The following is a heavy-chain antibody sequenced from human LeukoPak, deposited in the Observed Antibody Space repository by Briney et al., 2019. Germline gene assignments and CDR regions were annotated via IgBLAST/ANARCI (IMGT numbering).Heavy chain of an antibody. J-gene: IGHJ4*02. V-gene: IGHV3-30*03. CDR2: ISYDGSNK. Sequence: GGSLRLSCAASGFTFSSYGMHWVRQAPGKGLEWVAVISYDGSNKYYADSVKGRFTISRDNAKNSLYLQMTSLTAEDTAVYYCARVCLTTNCPSLDYWGQGTLVTVSS. CDR3: ARVCLTTNCPSLDY. CDR1: GFTFSSYG. D-gene: IGHD1-1*01.